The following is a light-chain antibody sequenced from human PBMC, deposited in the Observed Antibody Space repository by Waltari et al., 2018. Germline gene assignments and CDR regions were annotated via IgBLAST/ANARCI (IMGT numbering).Light chain of an antibody. V-gene: IGLV2-14*03. J-gene: IGLJ3*02. CDR3: SSYTTSSTWV. CDR1: SSDLGRYNY. CDR2: EVD. Sequence: QSALTQPSSVSGSPGQSITISCLGTSSDLGRYNYVSWYQQHPGKGPKLILYEVDNRPSGVSDRFSGSKSGNTASLTISGLQTDDEANYYCSSYTTSSTWVFGGGTQLTVL.